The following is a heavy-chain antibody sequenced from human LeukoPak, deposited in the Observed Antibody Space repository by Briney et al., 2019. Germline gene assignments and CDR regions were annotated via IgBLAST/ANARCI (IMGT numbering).Heavy chain of an antibody. CDR3: ARRPDILTGKFDY. CDR2: INHSGST. Sequence: SETLSLACAVYGGSFGGYYGRWVRQPPGKGLEWIGEINHSGSTNYNPSLKSRVTISVDTSKNQFSLKLSSVTAADTAVYYCARRPDILTGKFDYWGQGTLVTASS. V-gene: IGHV4-34*01. J-gene: IGHJ4*02. D-gene: IGHD3-9*01. CDR1: GGSFGGYY.